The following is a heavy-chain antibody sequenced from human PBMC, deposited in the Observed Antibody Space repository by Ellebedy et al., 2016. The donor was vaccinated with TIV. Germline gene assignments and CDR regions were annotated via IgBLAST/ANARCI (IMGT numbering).Heavy chain of an antibody. CDR1: GYSLSDYY. J-gene: IGHJ4*02. Sequence: ASVKVSCKASGYSLSDYYVHWVRQAPGQGLEWMGWINPLSGDTKYAQKFQGRVAMTRDTSTNTAYMELSRLRYDDTAVYYCARDHHNGSGNYWGLGTLVTVSS. V-gene: IGHV1-2*02. CDR3: ARDHHNGSGNY. D-gene: IGHD3-10*01. CDR2: INPLSGDT.